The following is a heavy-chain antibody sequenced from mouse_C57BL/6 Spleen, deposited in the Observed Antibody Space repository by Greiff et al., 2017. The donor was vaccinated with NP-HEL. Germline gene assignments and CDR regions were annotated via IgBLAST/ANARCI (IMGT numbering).Heavy chain of an antibody. CDR2: IDPSDSET. Sequence: VQLQQPGAELVRPGSSVKLSCKASGYTFTSYWMHWVKQRPIQGLEWIGNIDPSDSETHYNQKFKDKATLTVDKSSSTAYMQLSSLTSEDSAVYYCARRGIPSYYFDYWGQGTTLTVSS. CDR3: ARRGIPSYYFDY. CDR1: GYTFTSYW. V-gene: IGHV1-52*01. J-gene: IGHJ2*01.